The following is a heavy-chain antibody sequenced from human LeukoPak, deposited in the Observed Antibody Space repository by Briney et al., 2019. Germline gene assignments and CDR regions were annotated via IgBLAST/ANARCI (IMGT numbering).Heavy chain of an antibody. Sequence: GGSLRLSCAASGFTFSSYAMSWVRQAPGKGLEWVSAISGSGGSTYYADSVKGRFTISRDNSKNTLYLQMNSLRGEDTAVYYCAKDLERDCSSTSCYTGQIDDWGQGTLVTVSS. V-gene: IGHV3-23*01. J-gene: IGHJ4*02. CDR1: GFTFSSYA. D-gene: IGHD2-2*02. CDR2: ISGSGGST. CDR3: AKDLERDCSSTSCYTGQIDD.